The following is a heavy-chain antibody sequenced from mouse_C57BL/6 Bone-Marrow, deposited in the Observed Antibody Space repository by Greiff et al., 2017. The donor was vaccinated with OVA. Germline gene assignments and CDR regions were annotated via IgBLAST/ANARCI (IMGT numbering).Heavy chain of an antibody. J-gene: IGHJ2*01. CDR2: IDPSDSYT. CDR1: GYTFTSYW. V-gene: IGHV1-69*01. Sequence: QVQLQQPGAELVMPGASVKLSCKASGYTFTSYWMHWVKQRPGQGLEWIGEIDPSDSYTNYNQKFKGKSTLTVDKSSSTAYMQLSSLTSEDSAVYYCARRYGSSSDYWGQGTTLTVSS. D-gene: IGHD1-1*01. CDR3: ARRYGSSSDY.